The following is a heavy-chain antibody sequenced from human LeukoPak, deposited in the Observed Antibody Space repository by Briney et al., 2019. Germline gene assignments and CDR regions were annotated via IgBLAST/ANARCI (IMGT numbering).Heavy chain of an antibody. D-gene: IGHD3-3*01. CDR3: ARDRAWNYFDY. J-gene: IGHJ4*02. CDR2: ISNDGSRK. V-gene: IGHV3-30*03. CDR1: GFTFSRHG. Sequence: GGSLRLSCAPSGFTFSRHGMHWVRQAPGKGLEWVAIISNDGSRKYYAHSVEGRFTISRDKSKNTLYLQMDSLRAEDTAVYYCARDRAWNYFDYWGQGTLVTVSS.